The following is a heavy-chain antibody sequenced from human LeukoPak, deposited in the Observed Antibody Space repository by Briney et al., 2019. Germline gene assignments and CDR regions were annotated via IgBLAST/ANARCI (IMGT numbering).Heavy chain of an antibody. V-gene: IGHV4-4*02. D-gene: IGHD6-19*01. CDR1: GGPISSSNW. Sequence: SETLSLTCAVSGGPISSSNWWSWVRQPPGKGLEWIGEIYHSGSTNYNPSLKSRVTISVDKSKNQFSLKLSSVTAADTAVYYCARIPHSFIAVAGDYFDYWGQGTLVTVSS. CDR3: ARIPHSFIAVAGDYFDY. CDR2: IYHSGST. J-gene: IGHJ4*02.